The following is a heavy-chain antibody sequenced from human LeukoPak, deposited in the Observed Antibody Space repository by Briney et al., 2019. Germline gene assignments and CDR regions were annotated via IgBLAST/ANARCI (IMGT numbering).Heavy chain of an antibody. CDR1: GFTFSSYA. V-gene: IGHV3-23*03. CDR3: AKDRTRRGIAVAAFFYYYYYMDV. Sequence: GGSLRLSCAASGFTFSSYAMSWVRQAPGKGLEWVSVIYSGGSTNYADSVKGRFTISRDNSKNTLYLQMNSLRAEDTAVYYCAKDRTRRGIAVAAFFYYYYYMDVWGKGTTVTISS. CDR2: IYSGGST. D-gene: IGHD6-19*01. J-gene: IGHJ6*03.